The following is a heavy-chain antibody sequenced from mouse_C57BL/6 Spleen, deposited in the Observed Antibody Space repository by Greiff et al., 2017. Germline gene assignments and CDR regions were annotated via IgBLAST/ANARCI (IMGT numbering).Heavy chain of an antibody. CDR1: GYTFTSSW. Sequence: VQLQQPGAELVKPGASVKMSCKASGYTFTSSWITWVKQRPGQGLEWIGDIYPGSGSTNYNEKFKSKATLTVDKSSSTAYMQLSSLTSEDSAVYYCARRWDGGYWGQGTLVTVSA. V-gene: IGHV1-55*01. J-gene: IGHJ3*01. CDR3: ARRWDGGY. CDR2: IYPGSGST. D-gene: IGHD4-1*01.